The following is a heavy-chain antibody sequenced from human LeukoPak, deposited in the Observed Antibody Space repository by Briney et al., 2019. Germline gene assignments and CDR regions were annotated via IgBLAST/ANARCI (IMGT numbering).Heavy chain of an antibody. Sequence: SETLSLTCNVSGYSIIRGYYWGWIRQRPGKGLEWIGRCYHSGSPYYNPSLKTRVTISLDTSKNQFFLKLNSVTAADTAVYYCMRDETDYSIAAYGSIDYWGQGTLVTVSS. CDR3: MRDETDYSIAAYGSIDY. V-gene: IGHV4-38-2*02. CDR1: GYSIIRGYY. CDR2: CYHSGSP. J-gene: IGHJ4*02. D-gene: IGHD6-13*01.